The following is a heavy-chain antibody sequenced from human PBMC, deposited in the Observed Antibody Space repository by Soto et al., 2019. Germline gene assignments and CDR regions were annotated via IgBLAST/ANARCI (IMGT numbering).Heavy chain of an antibody. V-gene: IGHV1-69*06. CDR3: ARLNYYGSGSYSHYYYYYGMDV. J-gene: IGHJ6*02. CDR1: GVTFSSYA. CDR2: IIPIFGTA. D-gene: IGHD3-10*01. Sequence: SVKVSCKASGVTFSSYAISWVRQAPGQGLEWMGGIIPIFGTANYAQKFQGRVTITADKSTSTAYMELSSLRSEDTAVYYCARLNYYGSGSYSHYYYYYGMDVWGQGTTVTVSS.